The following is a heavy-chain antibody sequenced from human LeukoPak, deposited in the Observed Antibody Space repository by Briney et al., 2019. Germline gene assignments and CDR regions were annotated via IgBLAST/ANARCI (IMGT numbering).Heavy chain of an antibody. CDR2: IYTSGST. Sequence: SETLSLTCTVSGGSISSGSYYWSWIRQPAGKGLEWIGRIYTSGSTNYNPSLKSRVTISVDTSKNQFSLKLSSVTAADTAVYYCARYIVVVPAAYFDAFDIWGQGTMVTVSS. V-gene: IGHV4-61*02. CDR3: ARYIVVVPAAYFDAFDI. J-gene: IGHJ3*02. D-gene: IGHD2-2*01. CDR1: GGSISSGSYY.